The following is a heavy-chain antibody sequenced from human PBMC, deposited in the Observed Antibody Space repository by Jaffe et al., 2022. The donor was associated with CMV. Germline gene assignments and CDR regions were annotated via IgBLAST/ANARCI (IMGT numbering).Heavy chain of an antibody. V-gene: IGHV1-2*02. CDR2: INPNNGAT. J-gene: IGHJ6*02. CDR1: GYTFTAYF. Sequence: QVQLVQSGAEVKKPGASVKVSCKASGYTFTAYFMHWVRQAPGQGLEWMGWINPNNGATNYAQKFQGRVTMTRDTSSSTAYMEVSSLRSDDTAVYYCAGYCSGGSCHTDYYYYGMDVWGQGTTVTVSS. CDR3: AGYCSGGSCHTDYYYYGMDV. D-gene: IGHD2-15*01.